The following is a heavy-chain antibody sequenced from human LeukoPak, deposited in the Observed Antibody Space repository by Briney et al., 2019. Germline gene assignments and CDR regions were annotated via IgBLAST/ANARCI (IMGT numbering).Heavy chain of an antibody. Sequence: SETLSLTFTVSGGSISSGSYYWSWIRQPAGKGLEWIGRIYTSGSTNYNPSLKSRVTISVDTSKNQFSLKLSSVTAADTAVYYCARGAFDIWGQGTMVTVSS. CDR2: IYTSGST. CDR1: GGSISSGSYY. J-gene: IGHJ3*02. V-gene: IGHV4-61*02. CDR3: ARGAFDI.